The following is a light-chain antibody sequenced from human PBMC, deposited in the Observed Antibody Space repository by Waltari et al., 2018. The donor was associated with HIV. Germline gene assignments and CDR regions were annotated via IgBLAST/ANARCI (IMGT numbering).Light chain of an antibody. CDR2: KAS. CDR1: QNVDSW. J-gene: IGKJ2*01. CDR3: QQYNSDFYT. Sequence: IQMTQSPSILSASVGDRVTITCRASQNVDSWLAWYQQRPGKAPKLLIYKASTLQYGVPARFTLTINSLHPDDFATYYCQQYNSDFYTFGLGTRLDLK. V-gene: IGKV1-5*03.